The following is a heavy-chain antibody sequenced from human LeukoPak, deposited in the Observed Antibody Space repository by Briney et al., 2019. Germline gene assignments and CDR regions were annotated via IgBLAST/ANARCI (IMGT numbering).Heavy chain of an antibody. CDR2: IYYSGST. CDR3: ARHGSSWYYFDY. Sequence: SETLSLTCTVSGGSISGYYWSWIRQPPGKGLEWIGYIYYSGSTNYNPSLKRRVTISVDTSKNQFSLKLSSVTAADTAVYYCARHGSSWYYFDYWGQGTLVTVSS. CDR1: GGSISGYY. J-gene: IGHJ4*02. V-gene: IGHV4-59*08. D-gene: IGHD6-13*01.